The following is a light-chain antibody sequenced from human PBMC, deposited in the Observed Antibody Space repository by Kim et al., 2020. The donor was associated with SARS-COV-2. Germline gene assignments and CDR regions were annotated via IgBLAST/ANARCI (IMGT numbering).Light chain of an antibody. CDR1: SSDVGGYNY. CDR3: SSYADRNNLL. CDR2: EVS. Sequence: QSALIQPPSASGSPGQSVTISCTGTSSDVGGYNYVSWYQQHPGKAPKFIIYEVSKRPSGVPDRFSGSKSGNTASLTVSGLQADDEADYYCSSYADRNNLLFGGGTQLTVL. V-gene: IGLV2-8*01. J-gene: IGLJ2*01.